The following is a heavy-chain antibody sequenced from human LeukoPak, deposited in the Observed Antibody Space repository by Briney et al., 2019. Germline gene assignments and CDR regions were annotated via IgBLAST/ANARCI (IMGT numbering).Heavy chain of an antibody. Sequence: GEPLQFSCQGSGYSFTSYWVGWVGRLPGKGLEWMGIIYPGDSDTRHSPSFQGQVTISADKSISTAYLQWSSLKASDTAMYYCARPSPCSSTSCVDYWGQGTLVTVS. J-gene: IGHJ4*02. CDR2: IYPGDSDT. D-gene: IGHD2-2*01. V-gene: IGHV5-51*01. CDR1: GYSFTSYW. CDR3: ARPSPCSSTSCVDY.